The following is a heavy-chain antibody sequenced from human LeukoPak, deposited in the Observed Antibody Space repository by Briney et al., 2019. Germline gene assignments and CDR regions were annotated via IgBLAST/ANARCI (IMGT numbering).Heavy chain of an antibody. Sequence: GGSLRLSCAASGFTFSSYSMNWVRQAPGKGLEWVAVISYDGSNKYYADSVKGRFTISRDNSKNTLYLQMKSLRAEDTAVYYCARRGYHDYSGFDYWGQGTLVTVSS. CDR1: GFTFSSYS. V-gene: IGHV3-30*03. CDR2: ISYDGSNK. D-gene: IGHD1-26*01. CDR3: ARRGYHDYSGFDY. J-gene: IGHJ4*02.